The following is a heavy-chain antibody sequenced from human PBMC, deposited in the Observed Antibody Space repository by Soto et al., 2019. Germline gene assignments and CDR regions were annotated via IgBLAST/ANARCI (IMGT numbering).Heavy chain of an antibody. CDR1: GYTFTSYG. V-gene: IGHV1-18*01. J-gene: IGHJ5*02. Sequence: QVQLVQSGAEVKKPGASVKVSCKASGYTFTSYGISWVRQAPGQGLEWMGWISAYNGNTNYAQKLQGRVTMTTDTSTSTAYMELRSLRSDDTAVYYCARTSSSGKTGGYNWFDPWGQGTLVTVSS. D-gene: IGHD6-13*01. CDR2: ISAYNGNT. CDR3: ARTSSSGKTGGYNWFDP.